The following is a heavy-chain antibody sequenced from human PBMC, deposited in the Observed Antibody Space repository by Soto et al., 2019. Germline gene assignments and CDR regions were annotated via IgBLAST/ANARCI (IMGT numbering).Heavy chain of an antibody. Sequence: EVQLVESGGGLVQPGGSLRLSCAASKFSFSGYWMHWVRQAPGKGLMWVSRVNPDGSTTTYADSVKGRFTISRDNAKNTGFLQMNRLRADDTAVYYCAKVASGSYDWFDPWGQGTLVTVSS. D-gene: IGHD1-26*01. J-gene: IGHJ5*02. CDR3: AKVASGSYDWFDP. CDR1: KFSFSGYW. CDR2: VNPDGSTT. V-gene: IGHV3-74*01.